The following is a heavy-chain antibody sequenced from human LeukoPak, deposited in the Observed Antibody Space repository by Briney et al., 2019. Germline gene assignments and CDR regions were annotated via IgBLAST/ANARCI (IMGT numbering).Heavy chain of an antibody. V-gene: IGHV3-53*01. CDR1: GFTVSSNY. CDR3: EYYYDSSGYSDISFDY. CDR2: IYSGGST. D-gene: IGHD3-22*01. J-gene: IGHJ4*02. Sequence: PGGSPRLSCAASGFTVSSNYMSWVRQAPGKGLEWVSVIYSGGSTYYADSVKGRFTISRDNSKNTLYLQMNSLRAEDTAVYYCEYYYDSSGYSDISFDYWGQGTLVTVSS.